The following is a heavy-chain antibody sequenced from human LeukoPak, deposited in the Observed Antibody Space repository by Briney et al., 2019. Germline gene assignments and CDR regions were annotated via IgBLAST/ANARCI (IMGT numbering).Heavy chain of an antibody. Sequence: GGSLRLSCAASGFPFSSYSMHWVRQAPGKGLEWVAVVLYDGSMKYYADSVKGRFTISRDNSKNTLYLQMNSLRAEDTAVYYCAKCPLPYGGATIDYWGQGTLVTVSS. CDR2: VLYDGSMK. CDR1: GFPFSSYS. J-gene: IGHJ4*02. CDR3: AKCPLPYGGATIDY. D-gene: IGHD1-26*01. V-gene: IGHV3-30*04.